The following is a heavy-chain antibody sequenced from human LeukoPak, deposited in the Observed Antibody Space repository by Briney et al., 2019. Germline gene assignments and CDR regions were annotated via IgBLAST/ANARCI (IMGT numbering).Heavy chain of an antibody. J-gene: IGHJ4*02. CDR3: AKEGRSLQTY. D-gene: IGHD5-24*01. CDR2: IKQDGSEK. CDR1: GFTFSSFW. Sequence: GGSLRLSCAASGFTFSSFWMSWVRQAPGKGLEWVANIKQDGSEKYYVDSVKGRFTISRDNAKNSLFLQMNSLRVEDTAVYYCAKEGRSLQTYWGQGTLVTVSS. V-gene: IGHV3-7*03.